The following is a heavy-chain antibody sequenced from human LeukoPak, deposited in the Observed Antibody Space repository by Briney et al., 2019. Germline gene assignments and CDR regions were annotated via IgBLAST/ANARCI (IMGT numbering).Heavy chain of an antibody. J-gene: IGHJ6*02. Sequence: SVKVSCKASGGTFSSYAISWVRQAPGQGLEWMGRIIPILGIANYAQKFQGRVTITADKSTSTAYMELGSLRSEDTAVYYCARGGDGYPYYYHGMDVWGQGTTVTVSS. V-gene: IGHV1-69*04. D-gene: IGHD5-24*01. CDR3: ARGGDGYPYYYHGMDV. CDR1: GGTFSSYA. CDR2: IIPILGIA.